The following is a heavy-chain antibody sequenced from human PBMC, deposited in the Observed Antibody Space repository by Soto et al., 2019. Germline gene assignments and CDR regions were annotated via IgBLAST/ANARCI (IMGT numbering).Heavy chain of an antibody. V-gene: IGHV1-69*13. CDR3: ARGGPVAAAGKVAYYYYGMDV. D-gene: IGHD6-13*01. CDR1: GGTFSSYA. Sequence: GASMKVSCKASGGTFSSYAISWVRQAPGQGLEWMGGIIPIFGTANYAQKFQGRVTITADESTSTAYMELSSLRSEDTAVYYCARGGPVAAAGKVAYYYYGMDVWGQGTTVTVSS. J-gene: IGHJ6*02. CDR2: IIPIFGTA.